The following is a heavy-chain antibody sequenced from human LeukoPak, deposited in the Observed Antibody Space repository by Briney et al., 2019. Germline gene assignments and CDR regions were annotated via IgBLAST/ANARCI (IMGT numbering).Heavy chain of an antibody. J-gene: IGHJ4*02. CDR1: GFTFSSYA. CDR3: ASGDYVWGSYRYWFDY. Sequence: LPGGSLRLSCAASGFTFSSYAMSWVRQAPGKGLEWVSAISGSGGSTYYADSVKGRFTISRDNSKNMLYLQMNSLRAEDTAVYYCASGDYVWGSYRYWFDYWGQGTLVTVSS. V-gene: IGHV3-23*01. D-gene: IGHD3-16*02. CDR2: ISGSGGST.